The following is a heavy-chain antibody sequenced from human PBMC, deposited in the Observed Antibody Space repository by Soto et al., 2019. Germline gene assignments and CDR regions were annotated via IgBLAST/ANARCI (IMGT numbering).Heavy chain of an antibody. D-gene: IGHD6-19*01. CDR3: ARHEASSQWLGVYLRGNWFDP. Sequence: PSETLSLTCTVSGGSISSYYWSWIRQPPGKGLEWIGYIYYSGSTNYNPSLKSRVTISVDTSKNQFSLKLSSVTAADTAVYYCARHEASSQWLGVYLRGNWFDPWGQGTLVTVSS. CDR2: IYYSGST. J-gene: IGHJ5*02. V-gene: IGHV4-59*08. CDR1: GGSISSYY.